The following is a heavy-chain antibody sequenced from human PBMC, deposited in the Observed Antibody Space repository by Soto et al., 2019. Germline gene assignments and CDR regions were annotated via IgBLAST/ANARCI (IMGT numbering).Heavy chain of an antibody. Sequence: PGWSLRLSCASSVFTFISYEMNWVRQAPGKGLEWVSYISSSGSTIYYADSVKGRFTISRDNAKNSLYLQMNSLRAEDTAVYYCARDRDYYGSYPNGMDVWGQGTTVTVYS. V-gene: IGHV3-48*03. J-gene: IGHJ6*02. D-gene: IGHD3-10*01. CDR3: ARDRDYYGSYPNGMDV. CDR2: ISSSGSTI. CDR1: VFTFISYE.